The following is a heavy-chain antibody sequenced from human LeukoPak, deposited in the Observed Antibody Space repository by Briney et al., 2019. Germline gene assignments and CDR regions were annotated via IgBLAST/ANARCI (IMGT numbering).Heavy chain of an antibody. Sequence: KTSETLSLTCTVSGGSISSSTYYWGWIRQPPGKGLEWIGSIYNTGSTNYNPSLKSRVTISVDTSKNQFSLKLSSVTAADTAVYYCAREAGVEAAAGTGDDWFDSWGQGTLVTVSS. CDR3: AREAGVEAAAGTGDDWFDS. CDR1: GGSISSSTYY. J-gene: IGHJ5*01. D-gene: IGHD6-13*01. V-gene: IGHV4-39*07. CDR2: IYNTGST.